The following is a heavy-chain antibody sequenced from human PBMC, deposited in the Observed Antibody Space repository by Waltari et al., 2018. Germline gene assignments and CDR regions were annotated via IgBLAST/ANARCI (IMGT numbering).Heavy chain of an antibody. D-gene: IGHD1-26*01. CDR3: ARAWISLILGATSAFDI. Sequence: QVQLQQWGAGLLKPSETLSLTCAVYGGSFSGYYWSWIRQPPGKGLAWIGELNHSGSTNYNPSLKSRVTISVDTSKNQFSLKLSSVTAADTAVYYCARAWISLILGATSAFDIWGQGTMVTVS. V-gene: IGHV4-34*01. J-gene: IGHJ3*02. CDR2: LNHSGST. CDR1: GGSFSGYY.